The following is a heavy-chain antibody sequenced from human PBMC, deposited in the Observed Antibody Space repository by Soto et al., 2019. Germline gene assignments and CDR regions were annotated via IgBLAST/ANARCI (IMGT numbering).Heavy chain of an antibody. J-gene: IGHJ5*02. V-gene: IGHV1-3*01. Sequence: ASVKVSCKASGYTLTSYAMHWVRQAPGQRLEWMGWINAGNGNTKYSQKFQGRVTITRDTSASTAYMELSSLRSEDTAVYYCARDRRDCSSTSCYSPRVSWFDPWGQGTLVTVSS. CDR2: INAGNGNT. CDR3: ARDRRDCSSTSCYSPRVSWFDP. D-gene: IGHD2-2*01. CDR1: GYTLTSYA.